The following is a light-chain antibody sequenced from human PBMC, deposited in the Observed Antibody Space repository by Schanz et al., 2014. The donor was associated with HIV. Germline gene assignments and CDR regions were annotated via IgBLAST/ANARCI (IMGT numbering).Light chain of an antibody. CDR3: QQRSNWPPT. CDR1: QSVSSY. Sequence: EIVLTQSPATLSLSPGERATLSCRASQSVSSYLAWYQHKPGQAPRLLIYDASNRATGIPARFSGSGSGTDFTLTISSLEPEDFAVYYCQQRSNWPPTFGGGTKVEI. V-gene: IGKV3-11*01. CDR2: DAS. J-gene: IGKJ4*01.